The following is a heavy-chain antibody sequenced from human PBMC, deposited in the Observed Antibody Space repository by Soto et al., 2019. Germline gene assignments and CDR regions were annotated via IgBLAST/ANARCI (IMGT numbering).Heavy chain of an antibody. CDR2: INHVGGT. D-gene: IGHD3-16*01. Sequence: KASETLSLTCAVYGGFLSESYWTWIRQPPGKGLEWIGEINHVGGTNYNPSLKSRVTMSVDTSQNQFSLRLISVTAADTAMYFCVRIRYQLPSSVLWLDPWGQGIPVTVS. CDR3: VRIRYQLPSSVLWLDP. J-gene: IGHJ5*02. V-gene: IGHV4-34*01. CDR1: GGFLSESY.